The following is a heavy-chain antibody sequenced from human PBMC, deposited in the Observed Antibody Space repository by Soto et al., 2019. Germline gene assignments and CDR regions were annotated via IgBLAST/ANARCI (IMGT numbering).Heavy chain of an antibody. CDR1: GFTYSDYY. CDR2: IGSSGGTI. V-gene: IGHV3-11*01. J-gene: IGHJ5*02. D-gene: IGHD3-16*01. Sequence: QVHLVESGGGLVKPGGSLRLSCAVSGFTYSDYYMSWIRQAPGKGLEWVSYIGSSGGTIYYADSVKGRFSISRDNAKNSLYLQMNSLRAEDTAVYYCARVGGAFRATWIDPWGQGTLVTVSS. CDR3: ARVGGAFRATWIDP.